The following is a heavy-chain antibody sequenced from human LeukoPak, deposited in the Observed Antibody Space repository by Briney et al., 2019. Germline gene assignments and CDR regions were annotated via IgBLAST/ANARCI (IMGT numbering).Heavy chain of an antibody. D-gene: IGHD6-13*01. CDR1: GFTFSTYS. Sequence: GGSLRLSCAASGFTFSTYSMNWVRQAPGKGLEWVSVIYSGGSTYYADSVKGRFTISRDNSKNTLYLQMNSLRAEDTAVYYCARQYSSSWIYFDYWGQGTLVTVSS. V-gene: IGHV3-53*01. CDR2: IYSGGST. J-gene: IGHJ4*02. CDR3: ARQYSSSWIYFDY.